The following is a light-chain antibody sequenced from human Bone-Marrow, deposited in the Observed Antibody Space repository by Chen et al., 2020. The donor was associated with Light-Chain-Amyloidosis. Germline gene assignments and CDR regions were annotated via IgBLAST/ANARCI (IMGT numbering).Light chain of an antibody. CDR1: NIGSKS. J-gene: IGLJ2*01. V-gene: IGLV3-21*02. CDR3: QVWDSSSDHVV. Sequence: SYVLNQPPSVSVAPGQTARITCGGNNIGSKSVHWYQQKPGQAPILVVYDDRDRPSGIPGRFSGSNFGNTATLTVSRVEAGDGADYYCQVWDSSSDHVVFGGGTKLTVL. CDR2: DDR.